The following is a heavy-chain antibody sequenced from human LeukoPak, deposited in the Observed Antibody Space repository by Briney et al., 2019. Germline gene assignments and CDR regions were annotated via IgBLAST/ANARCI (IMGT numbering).Heavy chain of an antibody. CDR3: ARDWDC. CDR1: GFTFSDYS. Sequence: PGGSLRLSRAASGFTFSDYSTSWVRQAPGTGLEWVANIKQDGTEKHYMDSVKGRFTIYRDNAKNSLFLQMNSLRAEDTAVYYCARDWDCWGQGALVTVSS. CDR2: IKQDGTEK. J-gene: IGHJ4*02. D-gene: IGHD3/OR15-3a*01. V-gene: IGHV3-7*01.